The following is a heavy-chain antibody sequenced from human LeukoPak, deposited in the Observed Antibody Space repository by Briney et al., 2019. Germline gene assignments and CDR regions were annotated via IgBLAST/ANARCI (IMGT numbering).Heavy chain of an antibody. Sequence: SETLSHTCTVSGGSISSGSYYWSWIRQRAGMGLEWIGRIYTSGITNYNPSLKSRVTISVDTSKNQFSLKLSSVTAADTAVYYCARSLDTFDDYWGQGTLVTVSS. CDR1: GGSISSGSYY. J-gene: IGHJ4*02. V-gene: IGHV4-61*02. D-gene: IGHD3-16*01. CDR2: IYTSGIT. CDR3: ARSLDTFDDY.